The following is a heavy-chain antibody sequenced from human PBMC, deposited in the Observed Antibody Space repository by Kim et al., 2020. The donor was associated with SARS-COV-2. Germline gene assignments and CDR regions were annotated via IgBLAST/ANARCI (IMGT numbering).Heavy chain of an antibody. CDR2: IYYSGST. CDR3: ARLGSGWFGHPFGY. J-gene: IGHJ4*02. V-gene: IGHV4-39*02. D-gene: IGHD6-19*01. CDR1: GGSISSRTYY. Sequence: SETLSLTCTVSGGSISSRTYYWGWIRQPPGKGLEWIGSIYYSGSTYYNPSLKSRVTISVDTSKNHFSLKLSSVTAADTAVYYCARLGSGWFGHPFGYWGQGTLVTVSS.